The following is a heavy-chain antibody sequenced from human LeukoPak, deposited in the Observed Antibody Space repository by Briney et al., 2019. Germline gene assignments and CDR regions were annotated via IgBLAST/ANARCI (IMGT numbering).Heavy chain of an antibody. V-gene: IGHV4-59*11. Sequence: PSETLSLTCTVSGGSISSHYWSWIRQPPGKGLEWIGYIYYSGSTNYNPSLKSRVTISVDTSKNQFSLKLSSVTAADTAVYYCARARYGGAQQTPTATRPNYYYYMGVWGKGTTVTVSS. CDR2: IYYSGST. D-gene: IGHD4-23*01. CDR1: GGSISSHY. J-gene: IGHJ6*03. CDR3: ARARYGGAQQTPTATRPNYYYYMGV.